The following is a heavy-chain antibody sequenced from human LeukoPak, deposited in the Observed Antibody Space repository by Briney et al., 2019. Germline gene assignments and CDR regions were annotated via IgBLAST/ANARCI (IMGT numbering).Heavy chain of an antibody. V-gene: IGHV3-23*01. Sequence: SGGSLRLSCAASGFTFSSYAMSWVRQAPGKGLEWVSAISGSGGSTYYADSVKGRFTISRDNSKNTLYLQMNSLRAEDTAVYYCAKPDYGDYVHHFDYWGQGTLVTVSS. CDR1: GFTFSSYA. D-gene: IGHD4-17*01. CDR2: ISGSGGST. CDR3: AKPDYGDYVHHFDY. J-gene: IGHJ4*02.